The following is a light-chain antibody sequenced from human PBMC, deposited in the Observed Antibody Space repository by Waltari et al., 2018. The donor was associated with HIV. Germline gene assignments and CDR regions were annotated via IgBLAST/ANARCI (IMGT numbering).Light chain of an antibody. V-gene: IGLV2-8*01. Sequence: QSALAQPPSASGSPGQSVIISCTGTSSDVGGYDYVPWYQQYPGKAPKFLIYEVIRRPSGVADRFHGSKSGNTASLTVSGLQVEDEADYYCSSYAGGNTWVFGGGTKLTVL. CDR1: SSDVGGYDY. CDR2: EVI. CDR3: SSYAGGNTWV. J-gene: IGLJ3*02.